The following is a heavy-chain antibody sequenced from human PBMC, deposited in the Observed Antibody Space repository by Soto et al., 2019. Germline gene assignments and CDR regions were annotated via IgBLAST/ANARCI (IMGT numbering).Heavy chain of an antibody. V-gene: IGHV5-51*01. D-gene: IGHD6-19*01. CDR2: IYPGDSDT. CDR1: GYSFTSYW. Sequence: GESLKLSCKGSGYSFTSYWIGWVRQMPGKGLEWMGIIYPGDSDTRYSPSFQGQVTISADKSISTAYLQWRSLRGEDTAVYFCAKAQEASGLPYSYLDYWGPGTLVTVS. J-gene: IGHJ4*02. CDR3: AKAQEASGLPYSYLDY.